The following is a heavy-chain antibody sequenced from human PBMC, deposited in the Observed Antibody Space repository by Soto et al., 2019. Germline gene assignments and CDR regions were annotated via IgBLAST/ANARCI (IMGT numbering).Heavy chain of an antibody. CDR3: AKDHRNGGSRIDY. D-gene: IGHD2-15*01. J-gene: IGHJ4*02. CDR2: ISYDGSNS. CDR1: RFSFRAHG. V-gene: IGHV3-30*18. Sequence: QVQLVESGGGVVQPGGSLRLSCAASRFSFRAHGMHWVRQAPGKGLEWVAVISYDGSNSYYADSVKGRFTISRDNSNNALYLQMSSLGPEDTAVYFCAKDHRNGGSRIDYWGQGTLVTVSS.